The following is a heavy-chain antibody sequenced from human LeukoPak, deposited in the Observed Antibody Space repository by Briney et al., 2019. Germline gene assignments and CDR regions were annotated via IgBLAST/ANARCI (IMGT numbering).Heavy chain of an antibody. CDR3: ARGEWLDPLYYYYMDV. V-gene: IGHV3-7*01. CDR1: GFTFSSYW. J-gene: IGHJ6*03. D-gene: IGHD6-19*01. Sequence: GGSLRLSCAASGFTFSSYWMSWVRQAPGKGLEWVANIKQDGSEKYYVDSVKGRFTISRDNAKNSLYLQMNSLRAEDTAVNYCARGEWLDPLYYYYMDVWGKGTTVTVSS. CDR2: IKQDGSEK.